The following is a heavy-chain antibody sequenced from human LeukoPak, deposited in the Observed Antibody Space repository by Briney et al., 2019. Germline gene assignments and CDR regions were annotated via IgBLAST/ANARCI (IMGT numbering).Heavy chain of an antibody. D-gene: IGHD6-19*01. Sequence: SETLSLTCTVSGGSISGYYWSWIRQPPRKGLEWTGEINHSGSTNYNPSLKSRVTISVDTSKNQFSLKLSSVTAADTAVYYCAIPGXAVAGTLDYWGQGTLVTV. CDR1: GGSISGYY. CDR2: INHSGST. CDR3: AIPGXAVAGTLDY. J-gene: IGHJ4*02. V-gene: IGHV4-34*01.